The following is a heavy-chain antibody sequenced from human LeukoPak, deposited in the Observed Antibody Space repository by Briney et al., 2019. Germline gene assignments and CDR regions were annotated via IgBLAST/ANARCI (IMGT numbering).Heavy chain of an antibody. CDR3: ARRQSSSWYFDY. CDR1: GDSISSYY. J-gene: IGHJ4*02. Sequence: SETLSLTCTVSGDSISSYYWSWIRQPPGKRLERIGYFYHTGSSNYNPSLKSRVTMSVDTSKNQFSLKLSSVTAADTAVYYCARRQSSSWYFDYWGQGTLLTVSS. D-gene: IGHD6-13*01. CDR2: FYHTGSS. V-gene: IGHV4-59*08.